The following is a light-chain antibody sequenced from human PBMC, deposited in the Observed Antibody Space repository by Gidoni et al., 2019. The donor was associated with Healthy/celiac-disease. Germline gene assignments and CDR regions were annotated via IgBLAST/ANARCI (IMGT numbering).Light chain of an antibody. V-gene: IGKV3-15*01. CDR1: QSVSSN. CDR3: QQYNNWLT. CDR2: GAS. J-gene: IGKJ1*01. Sequence: IVMTQSPATLSVSPGERATLSCRASQSVSSNLAWYQQKPGQAPRLLIYGASTRATGIPVRFSGSGSGTEFTLTISSLQSEDFAVYYCQQYNNWLTFGQGTKGEIK.